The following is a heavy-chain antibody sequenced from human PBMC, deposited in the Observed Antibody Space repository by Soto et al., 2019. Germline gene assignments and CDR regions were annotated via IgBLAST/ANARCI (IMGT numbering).Heavy chain of an antibody. CDR3: ARGGHGFGSGETYYYAMDV. CDR2: MTTKRETP. Sequence: QVHLVQSGAEVKKPGASVKVSCPASGYDFNIYDIHWVRQSTGQGLEWMGWMTTKRETPGYAPKFQGTFAGTRDTTRSAVYIELSSLGSEDAAVYFCARGGHGFGSGETYYYAMDVWGQGTTATASS. CDR1: GYDFNIYD. D-gene: IGHD2-15*01. J-gene: IGHJ6*02. V-gene: IGHV1-8*01.